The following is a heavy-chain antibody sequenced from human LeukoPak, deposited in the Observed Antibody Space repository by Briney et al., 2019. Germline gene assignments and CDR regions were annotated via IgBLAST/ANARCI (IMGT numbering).Heavy chain of an antibody. Sequence: ASVKVSCKASGGTFSSYAISWVRQAPGQGLEWMGGIIPIFGTANYAQKFQGRVTITTDESTSTAYMELSSLRSEDTAVYYCATRWPQPAFDIWGQGTMVTVSS. V-gene: IGHV1-69*05. CDR3: ATRWPQPAFDI. J-gene: IGHJ3*02. CDR2: IIPIFGTA. CDR1: GGTFSSYA. D-gene: IGHD5-24*01.